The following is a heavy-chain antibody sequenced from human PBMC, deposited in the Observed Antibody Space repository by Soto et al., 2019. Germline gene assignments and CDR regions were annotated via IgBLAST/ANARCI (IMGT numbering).Heavy chain of an antibody. Sequence: ASVKVSCKASGYTFTSYDINWVRQATGQGLGWMGWMNPNSGNTGYAQKFQGRVTMTRNTSISTAYMELSSLRSEDTAVYYCARGPGYCSSTSCRRWFDPWGQGTLVTVSS. CDR3: ARGPGYCSSTSCRRWFDP. J-gene: IGHJ5*02. V-gene: IGHV1-8*01. CDR1: GYTFTSYD. CDR2: MNPNSGNT. D-gene: IGHD2-2*03.